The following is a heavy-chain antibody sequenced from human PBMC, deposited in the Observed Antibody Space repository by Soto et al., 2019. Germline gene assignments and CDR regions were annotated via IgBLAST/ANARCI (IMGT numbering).Heavy chain of an antibody. CDR2: ISSSSSYI. CDR1: GFTFSSYS. Sequence: GGSLRLSCAASGFTFSSYSMNWVRQAPGKGLEWVSSISSSSSYIYYADSVKGRFTISRDNAKNSLYLQMNSLRAEDTAVYYCARGPLTIFGVVIDNWFDPWAQGTLVTVSS. D-gene: IGHD3-3*01. V-gene: IGHV3-21*01. J-gene: IGHJ5*02. CDR3: ARGPLTIFGVVIDNWFDP.